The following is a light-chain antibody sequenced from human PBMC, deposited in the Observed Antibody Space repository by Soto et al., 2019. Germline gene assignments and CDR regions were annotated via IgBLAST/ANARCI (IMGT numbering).Light chain of an antibody. CDR3: QQYNNWPVT. Sequence: EIVLTQSPGTLSLSPGDRATLSCRASQSVSSSYLAWYQQKPGQAPRLLIYGASSRATGIPARFSGSGSGTEFTLTISSLQSEDFAVYYCQQYNNWPVTFGQGTRLEI. J-gene: IGKJ5*01. V-gene: IGKV3-15*01. CDR2: GAS. CDR1: QSVSSSY.